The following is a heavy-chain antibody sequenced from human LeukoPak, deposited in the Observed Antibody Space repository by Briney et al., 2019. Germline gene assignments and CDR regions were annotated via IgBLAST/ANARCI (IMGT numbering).Heavy chain of an antibody. D-gene: IGHD3-3*01. CDR1: GFTVSSNF. CDR3: ARVVLYYDFWSAYFHD. V-gene: IGHV3-66*01. CDR2: IYSGGST. J-gene: IGHJ4*02. Sequence: GSLRLSCAASGFTVSSNFKSWVRQAPGKGLEWVSVIYSGGSTYYAGSVKGRFTLTRDNSKNTLYLQMNSLRAEDTAVYYCARVVLYYDFWSAYFHDWGQGTLVTVSS.